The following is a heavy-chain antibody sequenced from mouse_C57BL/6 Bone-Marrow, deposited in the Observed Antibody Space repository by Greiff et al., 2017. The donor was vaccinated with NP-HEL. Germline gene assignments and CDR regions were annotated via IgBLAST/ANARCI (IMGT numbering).Heavy chain of an antibody. Sequence: EVLLVESGGGLVKPGGSLKLSCAASGFTFSSYAMSWVRQTPEKRLEWVATISDGGSYTYYPDNVKGRFTISRDNAKNNLYLQMSHLKSEDTAMYYCARDEGTTVVAHFDYWGQGTTLTVSS. V-gene: IGHV5-4*01. CDR2: ISDGGSYT. J-gene: IGHJ2*01. D-gene: IGHD1-1*01. CDR3: ARDEGTTVVAHFDY. CDR1: GFTFSSYA.